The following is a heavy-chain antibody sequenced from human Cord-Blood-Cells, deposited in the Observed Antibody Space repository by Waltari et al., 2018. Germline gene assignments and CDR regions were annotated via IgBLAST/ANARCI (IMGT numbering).Heavy chain of an antibody. V-gene: IGHV3-7*01. CDR3: ARGGGYDIYFDY. CDR2: IKQDGSEK. D-gene: IGHD5-12*01. J-gene: IGHJ4*02. Sequence: EVQLVESGGGLVQPGWSLRLSCAASAFPFSRHRLAGVGQAPGKGLEWVANIKQDGSEKYYVDSVKGRFTISRDNAKNSLYLQMNSLRAEDTAVYYCARGGGYDIYFDYWGQGTLVTVSS. CDR1: AFPFSRHR.